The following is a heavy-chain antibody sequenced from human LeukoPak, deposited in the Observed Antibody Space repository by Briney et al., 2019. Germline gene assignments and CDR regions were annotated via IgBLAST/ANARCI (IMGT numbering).Heavy chain of an antibody. CDR3: NTAETDGGRWKYFFDY. J-gene: IGHJ4*02. Sequence: GGSLRLSCGASGFTFNRYSMNWVRQAPGKGLEWVGRIKSKTDGGTKDYAAPVKGRFTISRDDSKNTLYLQMNSLKAEDTAVYYCNTAETDGGRWKYFFDYWGQGTLVTVSS. CDR2: IKSKTDGGTK. V-gene: IGHV3-15*01. CDR1: GFTFNRYS. D-gene: IGHD1-1*01.